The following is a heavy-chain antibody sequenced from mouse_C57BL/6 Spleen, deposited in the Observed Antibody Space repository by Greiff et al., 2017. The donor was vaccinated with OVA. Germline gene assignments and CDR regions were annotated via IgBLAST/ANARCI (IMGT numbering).Heavy chain of an antibody. CDR3: ARFYYGSGLYYFDY. V-gene: IGHV1-50*01. CDR2: IDPSDSYT. Sequence: QVQLQQPGAELVKPGASVKLSCKASGYTFTSYWMQWVKQRPGQGLEWIGEIDPSDSYTNYNQKFKGKATLTVDTSSSTAYMQLSSLTSEDSAVYYCARFYYGSGLYYFDYWGQGTTLTVSS. D-gene: IGHD1-1*01. J-gene: IGHJ2*01. CDR1: GYTFTSYW.